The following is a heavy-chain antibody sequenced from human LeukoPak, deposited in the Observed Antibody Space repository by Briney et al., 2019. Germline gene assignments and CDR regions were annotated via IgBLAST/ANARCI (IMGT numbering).Heavy chain of an antibody. CDR1: GFTFSNAW. CDR3: ARVTDDYGDYYYGMDV. Sequence: GGSLRLSCAASGFTFSNAWMNWVRQAPGKGLERVSYISNIDSTIHYADSVKGRFTISRDNAKNSLYLQMSSLRAEDTAVYYCARVTDDYGDYYYGMDVWGQGTTVTVSS. D-gene: IGHD4-17*01. CDR2: ISNIDSTI. V-gene: IGHV3-48*04. J-gene: IGHJ6*02.